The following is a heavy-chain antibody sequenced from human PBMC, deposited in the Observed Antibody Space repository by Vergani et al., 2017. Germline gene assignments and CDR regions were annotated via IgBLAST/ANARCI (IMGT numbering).Heavy chain of an antibody. D-gene: IGHD5-12*01. V-gene: IGHV3-7*01. J-gene: IGHJ6*03. Sequence: VQLQQWGGGLLKPSETLSLTCVVNGGSFTSYHWTWIRQAPGKGLEWVADMKEDGADKKYVDSVKGRFTISRDNAKNSLFLQMNSLRAEDTAVYYCARVAIVATEGYYYYYMDVWGKGTTVTVSS. CDR1: GGSFTSYH. CDR2: MKEDGADK. CDR3: ARVAIVATEGYYYYYMDV.